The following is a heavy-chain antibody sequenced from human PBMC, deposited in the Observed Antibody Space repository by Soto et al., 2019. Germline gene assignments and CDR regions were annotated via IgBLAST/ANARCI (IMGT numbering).Heavy chain of an antibody. V-gene: IGHV4-31*03. CDR1: GGSISSGGYY. CDR3: ARSARGVTTVDY. CDR2: IYYSGST. J-gene: IGHJ4*02. Sequence: SETLSLTCTVSGGSISSGGYYWSWICQHPGKGLEWIGYIYYSGSTYYNPSLKSRVTISVGTSKNQFSLKLSSVTAADTAVYYCARSARGVTTVDYWGQGTLVTVSS. D-gene: IGHD4-17*01.